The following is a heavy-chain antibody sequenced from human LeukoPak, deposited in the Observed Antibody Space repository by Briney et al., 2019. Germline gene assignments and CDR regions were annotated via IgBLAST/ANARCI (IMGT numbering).Heavy chain of an antibody. Sequence: SETLSLTCTVSGGSISSGGYYWSWIRQHPGKGLEWIGYIYYSGSTYYNPSLKSRVTISVDTSKNQFSLKLSSVTAADTAVYYCARVVVTAIGSYYYYYYGMDVWGQGTTVTVSS. CDR3: ARVVVTAIGSYYYYYYGMDV. CDR2: IYYSGST. J-gene: IGHJ6*02. CDR1: GGSISSGGYY. V-gene: IGHV4-31*03. D-gene: IGHD2-21*02.